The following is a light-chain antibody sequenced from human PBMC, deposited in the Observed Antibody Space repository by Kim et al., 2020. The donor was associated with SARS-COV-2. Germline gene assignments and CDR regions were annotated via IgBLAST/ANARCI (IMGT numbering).Light chain of an antibody. Sequence: QFALTQPRSVSGSPGQSVTIACTGTNNDVGGYKFVSWYQQHPGKAPKLMIYEVSERPSGVPDRFSGYKSDNTASLTISGLQAEDEADYYCCSYAGNYMVVFGGGTQLTVL. V-gene: IGLV2-11*01. CDR2: EVS. J-gene: IGLJ2*01. CDR3: CSYAGNYMVV. CDR1: NNDVGGYKF.